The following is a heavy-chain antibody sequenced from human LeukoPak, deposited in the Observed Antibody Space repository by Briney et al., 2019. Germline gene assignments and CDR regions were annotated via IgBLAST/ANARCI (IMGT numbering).Heavy chain of an antibody. CDR2: IIPIFGTA. Sequence: TEDVSCKASGGTFSSYAISWVRQAPGQGLEWMGGIIPIFGTANYAQKFQGRATITADESTSTAYMELSSLRSEDTAVYYCATHPVRLMVIDYWGEGTLVTVSS. J-gene: IGHJ4*02. V-gene: IGHV1-69*13. CDR1: GGTFSSYA. CDR3: ATHPVRLMVIDY. D-gene: IGHD5-18*01.